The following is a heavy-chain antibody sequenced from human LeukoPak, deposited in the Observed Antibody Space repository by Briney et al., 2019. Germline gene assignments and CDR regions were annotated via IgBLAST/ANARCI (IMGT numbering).Heavy chain of an antibody. D-gene: IGHD3-10*01. CDR3: ARGGDYYGSGIPFDF. V-gene: IGHV4-34*01. CDR2: INHSGST. CDR1: GGSFSGYY. Sequence: SETLSLTCGVYGGSFSGYYWTWIRQPPGKGLEWIGEINHSGSTNYNPSLKSRVIMSVDTSKNRFSLKLSSVTAADTAVYYCARGGDYYGSGIPFDFWGQGTLVTVSS. J-gene: IGHJ4*02.